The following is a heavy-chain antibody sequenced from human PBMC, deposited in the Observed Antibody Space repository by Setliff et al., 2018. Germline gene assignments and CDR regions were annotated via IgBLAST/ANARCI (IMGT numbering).Heavy chain of an antibody. CDR3: ARCSSWHSHYPHFIY. D-gene: IGHD6-13*01. CDR2: INQAGSAE. Sequence: GGSLRLSCAASGFTFSSLWMSWVRQSPGKGLEWVANINQAGSAEFYADSVKGRFTVSKDNSKNTMYLQMNSLRAEDTAVYYCARCSSWHSHYPHFIYWGQGALVTVSS. CDR1: GFTFSSLW. V-gene: IGHV3-7*03. J-gene: IGHJ4*02.